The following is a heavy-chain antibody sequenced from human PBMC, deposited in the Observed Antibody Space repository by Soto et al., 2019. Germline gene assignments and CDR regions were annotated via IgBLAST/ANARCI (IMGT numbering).Heavy chain of an antibody. D-gene: IGHD2-15*01. CDR1: GGSISSYY. CDR2: IYYSGST. Sequence: PSETLSLTCTVSGGSISSYYWSWIRQPPGKGLEWIGYIYYSGSTNYNPSLKSRVTISVDTSKNQFSLKLSSVTAADTAVYYCARHSVVPTYYFDYWGQGTLVTVSS. J-gene: IGHJ4*02. CDR3: ARHSVVPTYYFDY. V-gene: IGHV4-59*08.